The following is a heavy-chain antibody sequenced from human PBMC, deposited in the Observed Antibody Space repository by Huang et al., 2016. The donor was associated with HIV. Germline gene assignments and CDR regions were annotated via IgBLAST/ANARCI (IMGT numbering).Heavy chain of an antibody. CDR1: GYDFTGYY. Sequence: QVQMVQSGAEVKKPGASVKVSCKTSGYDFTGYYMHWVRQAPGQGLEGMGWSNPNRDVAVYAQEFRGRVTMTTDTSVTTAYMELTRLTSDDTAMYYCARAPPDHWGQGTLVTVSS. CDR2: SNPNRDVA. CDR3: ARAPPDH. J-gene: IGHJ4*02. V-gene: IGHV1-2*02.